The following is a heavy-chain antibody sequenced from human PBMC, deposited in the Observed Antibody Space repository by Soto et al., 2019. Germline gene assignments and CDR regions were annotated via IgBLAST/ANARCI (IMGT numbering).Heavy chain of an antibody. V-gene: IGHV3-74*01. Sequence: PGGSLRLSCAASGFTFSIYWTHWVHQAPGKGPVWVSRIDNAGSSARYADSVKGRFTISRDNAKNTVYLQMNSLRAEDTAVYYCTRVGGSVTGMDVWGQGTTVTVSS. D-gene: IGHD1-26*01. J-gene: IGHJ6*02. CDR1: GFTFSIYW. CDR3: TRVGGSVTGMDV. CDR2: IDNAGSSA.